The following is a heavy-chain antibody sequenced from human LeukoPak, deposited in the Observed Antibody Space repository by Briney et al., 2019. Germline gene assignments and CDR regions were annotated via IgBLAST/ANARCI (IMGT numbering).Heavy chain of an antibody. CDR2: ISGSGGST. J-gene: IGHJ4*02. V-gene: IGHV3-23*01. CDR3: AKGGPNYYDSSGLLGY. D-gene: IGHD3-22*01. Sequence: PGGSLRLSCAASGFTFSSYAMSWVRQAPGKGLEWVSAISGSGGSTYYADSVKGRFTISRDNSKNTLYLQMNSLRAEDTAVYYCAKGGPNYYDSSGLLGYWGQGTLVTVSS. CDR1: GFTFSSYA.